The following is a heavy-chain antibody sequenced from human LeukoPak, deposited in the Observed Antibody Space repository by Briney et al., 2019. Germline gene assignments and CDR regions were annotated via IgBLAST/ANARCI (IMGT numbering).Heavy chain of an antibody. J-gene: IGHJ4*02. CDR2: VSGSGGSV. Sequence: GGSLRLSCAASEFTFSSYAMNWVRQAPGRGLEWVSRVSGSGGSVFYADSVKGRFTISRDNSKNTLYLEMNSLRAEDTAVYYCAKDRGYCSTSTCFKPFDYWGRGALVTVSS. D-gene: IGHD2-2*01. CDR3: AKDRGYCSTSTCFKPFDY. V-gene: IGHV3-23*01. CDR1: EFTFSSYA.